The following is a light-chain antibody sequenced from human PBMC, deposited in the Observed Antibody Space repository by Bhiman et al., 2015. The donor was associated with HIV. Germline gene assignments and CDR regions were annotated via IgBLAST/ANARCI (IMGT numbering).Light chain of an antibody. Sequence: QSVLTQPPSVSAAPGQKVTISCSGSSSNIGNNYVSWYQQLPGTAPKLLIYDNNKRPSGISDRFSGSKSGTSATLGITGLQTGDEADYWCGTWDSSLSVVFGTGTKVTVL. CDR3: GTWDSSLSVV. CDR1: SSNIGNNY. J-gene: IGLJ1*01. V-gene: IGLV1-51*01. CDR2: DNN.